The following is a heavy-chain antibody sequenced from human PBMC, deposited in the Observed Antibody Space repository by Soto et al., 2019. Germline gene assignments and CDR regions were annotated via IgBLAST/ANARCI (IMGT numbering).Heavy chain of an antibody. CDR2: INPNSGGT. CDR1: VYTFTDYY. Sequence: SVKVSCKAAVYTFTDYYMHWVRQAPGQGLEWMGWINPNSGGTNYAQKFQGRVAMTRDTSISTAYMELSRLRSDDTAVYYCARAARVLWLGELLHNWFDPWGQGTLVTVSS. V-gene: IGHV1-2*02. CDR3: ARAARVLWLGELLHNWFDP. D-gene: IGHD3-10*01. J-gene: IGHJ5*02.